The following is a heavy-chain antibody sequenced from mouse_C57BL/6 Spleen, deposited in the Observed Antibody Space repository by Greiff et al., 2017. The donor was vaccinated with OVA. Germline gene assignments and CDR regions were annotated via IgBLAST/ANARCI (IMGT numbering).Heavy chain of an antibody. V-gene: IGHV7-3*01. Sequence: EVKLMESGGGFVQPGGSLSLSCAASGFTFTDYYMSWVRQPPGKALEWLGFIRNKANGYTTEYSASVKGRFTISRDNSQSILYLQMNALRAEDSATYYCASSANWDVWFAYWGQGTLVTVSA. D-gene: IGHD4-1*01. CDR3: ASSANWDVWFAY. CDR1: GFTFTDYY. J-gene: IGHJ3*01. CDR2: IRNKANGYTT.